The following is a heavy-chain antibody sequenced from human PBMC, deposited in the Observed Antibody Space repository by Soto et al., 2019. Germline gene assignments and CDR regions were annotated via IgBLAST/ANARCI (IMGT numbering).Heavy chain of an antibody. J-gene: IGHJ6*03. D-gene: IGHD5-12*01. CDR1: GGTFSSYA. CDR3: ARVEYSGYTVRYYYMDV. V-gene: IGHV1-69*13. CDR2: IIPIFGTA. Sequence: ASVKVSCKASGGTFSSYAISWVRQAPGQGLEWMGGIIPIFGTANYAQKFQGRVTITADESTSTAYMELSSLRSEDTAVYYCARVEYSGYTVRYYYMDVWGKGTTVTVSS.